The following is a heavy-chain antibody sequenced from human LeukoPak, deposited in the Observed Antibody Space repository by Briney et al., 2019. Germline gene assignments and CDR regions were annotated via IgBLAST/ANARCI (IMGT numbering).Heavy chain of an antibody. Sequence: GESLKISCKGSGYSFTSYWIGWVRQMPGKGLEWMGIIYPGDSDTRYNPSFQGQVTISADKSISTAYLQWSSLKASDTAMYYCARSDTIFGVVITYNWFDPWGPGTLVTVSS. CDR2: IYPGDSDT. J-gene: IGHJ5*01. CDR1: GYSFTSYW. CDR3: ARSDTIFGVVITYNWFDP. D-gene: IGHD3-3*01. V-gene: IGHV5-51*01.